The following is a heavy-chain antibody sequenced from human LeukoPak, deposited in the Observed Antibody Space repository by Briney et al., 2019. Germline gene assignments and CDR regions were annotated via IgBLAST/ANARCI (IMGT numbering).Heavy chain of an antibody. D-gene: IGHD1-26*01. CDR1: GDSINSYY. V-gene: IGHV4-4*07. J-gene: IGHJ6*03. CDR2: VYLTRST. CDR3: ARESRIVEGDGYYMDV. Sequence: PSETLSLTCTVSGDSINSYYWSWIRQPAGRGLEWIGRVYLTRSTDYNPSLRSRVIMSLDRSKNQFSLQVTSVTAADTAVYYCARESRIVEGDGYYMDVWGKGTTVTISS.